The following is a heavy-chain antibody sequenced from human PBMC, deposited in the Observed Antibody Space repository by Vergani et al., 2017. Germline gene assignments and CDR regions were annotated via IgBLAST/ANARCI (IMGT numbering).Heavy chain of an antibody. CDR2: ISGSGSTI. D-gene: IGHD6-13*01. V-gene: IGHV3-23*01. CDR3: ASGGGSSWYGYFDY. J-gene: IGHJ4*02. Sequence: EVQLLESGGGLVQPGGSLRLSCAASGFTFSSYAMSWVRQAPGKGLEWVSAISGSGSTIYYADSVKGRFTISRDNAKNSLYLQMNSLRAEDTAVYYCASGGGSSWYGYFDYWGQGTLVTVSS. CDR1: GFTFSSYA.